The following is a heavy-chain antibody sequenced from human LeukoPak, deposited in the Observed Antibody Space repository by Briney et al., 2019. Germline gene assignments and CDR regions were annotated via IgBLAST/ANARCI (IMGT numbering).Heavy chain of an antibody. V-gene: IGHV3-30*03. CDR1: GFTFSSYG. CDR2: ISYDGSNK. J-gene: IGHJ5*02. Sequence: GGSLRLSCAASGFTFSSYGMHWVRQAPGKRLEWVAVISYDGSNKYYADSVKGRFTISRDNSKNTLYLHMNSLRAEDTAVYYCAWSSVTVSIAAAPRFDPWGQGTLVTVSS. D-gene: IGHD6-13*01. CDR3: AWSSVTVSIAAAPRFDP.